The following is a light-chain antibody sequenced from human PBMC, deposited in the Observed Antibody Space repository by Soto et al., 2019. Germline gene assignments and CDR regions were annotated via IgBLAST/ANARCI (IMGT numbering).Light chain of an antibody. CDR2: GAS. J-gene: IGKJ1*01. V-gene: IGKV3-20*01. CDR3: QQYDESPRT. Sequence: EIVLTQSPGTLSLSPGDRATLSCRASQSVSSSLAWYQHKPGQAPRLLMFGASSRATGIPERFSGSGSGTDFTLTISRLEPEDFAVYYCQQYDESPRTFVQGPKVQIK. CDR1: QSVSSS.